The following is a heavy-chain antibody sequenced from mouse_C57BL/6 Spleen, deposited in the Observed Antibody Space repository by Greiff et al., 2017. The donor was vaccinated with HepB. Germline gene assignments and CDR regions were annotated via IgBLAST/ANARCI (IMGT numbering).Heavy chain of an antibody. CDR1: GYSITSGYY. CDR3: ARDVANWYFDY. Sequence: DVQLQESGPGLVKPSQSLSLTCSVTGYSITSGYYWNWIRQFPGNKLEWMGYISYDGSNNYNPSLKNRISITRDTSKNQFFLKLNSVTTEDTATYYCARDVANWYFDYWGQGTTLTVSS. J-gene: IGHJ2*01. D-gene: IGHD4-1*01. V-gene: IGHV3-6*01. CDR2: ISYDGSN.